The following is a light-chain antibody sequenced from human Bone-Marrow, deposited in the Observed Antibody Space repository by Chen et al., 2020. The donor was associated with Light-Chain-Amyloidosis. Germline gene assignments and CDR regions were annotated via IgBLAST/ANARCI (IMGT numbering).Light chain of an antibody. CDR3: SSYTITNTLV. CDR1: TSDVGGDNH. J-gene: IGLJ1*01. Sequence: QSALTQPASLSGSPGQSIPISCTGTTSDVGGDNHVSLYQHKPDKAPKLIIYEVTNRPSLVPVSFSGYKSDNTSSLTISGLQTEDEADYFCSSYTITNTLVFGSGTRVTVL. V-gene: IGLV2-14*01. CDR2: EVT.